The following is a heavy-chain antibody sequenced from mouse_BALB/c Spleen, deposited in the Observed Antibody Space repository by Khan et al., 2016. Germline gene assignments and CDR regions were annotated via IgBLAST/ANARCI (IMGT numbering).Heavy chain of an antibody. CDR2: IDPSDSDT. V-gene: IGHV1S126*01. Sequence: QVQLKESGPQLVRPGASVKISCKASGYSFTSYWMHWVKQRPGQGLEWIGMIDPSDSDTRLNQKFKDKATLTVDNSSSTVYMQLSSPTSEDAAVYYCAIYGYDEYWGQGTTLTVSS. D-gene: IGHD2-2*01. CDR1: GYSFTSYW. J-gene: IGHJ2*01. CDR3: AIYGYDEY.